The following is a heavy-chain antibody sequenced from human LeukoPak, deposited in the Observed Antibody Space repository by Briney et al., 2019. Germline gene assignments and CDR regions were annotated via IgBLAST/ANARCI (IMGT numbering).Heavy chain of an antibody. J-gene: IGHJ4*02. D-gene: IGHD2-21*01. Sequence: ASVKVFCKASGYTFTGYYMHWVRQAPGQGLEWMGWINPNSGGTNYAQKFQGRVTMTRDTSISTAYMELSRVRSDDTAVYYCARDPSVIESFDYWGQGTLVTVSS. CDR1: GYTFTGYY. CDR3: ARDPSVIESFDY. V-gene: IGHV1-2*02. CDR2: INPNSGGT.